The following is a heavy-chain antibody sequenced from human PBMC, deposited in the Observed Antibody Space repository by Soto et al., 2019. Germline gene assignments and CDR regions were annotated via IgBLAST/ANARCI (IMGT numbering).Heavy chain of an antibody. D-gene: IGHD5-12*01. J-gene: IGHJ6*02. Sequence: QVQLVQSGAEVKKPGSSVKVSCKASGGTFSSYAISWVRQAPGQGLEWMGGIIPNFGTANYAQKFPGRVTITAVEATSTAYMELSSLRSEDTAVYYCARRGIVATRYYYGMDVWGQGTTVTVSS. CDR2: IIPNFGTA. CDR1: GGTFSSYA. V-gene: IGHV1-69*01. CDR3: ARRGIVATRYYYGMDV.